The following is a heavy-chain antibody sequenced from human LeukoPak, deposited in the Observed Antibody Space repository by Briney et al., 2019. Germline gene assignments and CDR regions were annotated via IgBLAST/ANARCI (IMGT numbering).Heavy chain of an antibody. CDR1: NGSISSFY. V-gene: IGHV4-59*01. J-gene: IGHJ4*02. CDR2: IYYTGTT. D-gene: IGHD5-18*01. Sequence: PSGTLSLTCTVSNGSISSFYWTWIRQPPGKGLEWIGYIYYTGTTDYNPSLKSRVTISVDTSKNQFSLKLSSVTAADTAVYYCARGYGRYFDYWGQGTLVTVSS. CDR3: ARGYGRYFDY.